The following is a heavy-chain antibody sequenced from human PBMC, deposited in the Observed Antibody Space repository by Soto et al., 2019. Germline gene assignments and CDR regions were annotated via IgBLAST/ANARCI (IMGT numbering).Heavy chain of an antibody. CDR3: ARGIAARPREDAFDI. Sequence: EVQLVESGGGLVQPGGSLRLSCAASGFTFSSYWMSWVRQAPGKGLEWVANIKQDGSEKYYVDSVKGRFTISRDNAKNSLYLQMNSLRAEDTAVYYCARGIAARPREDAFDIWGQGTMVTVSS. CDR1: GFTFSSYW. J-gene: IGHJ3*02. V-gene: IGHV3-7*03. D-gene: IGHD6-6*01. CDR2: IKQDGSEK.